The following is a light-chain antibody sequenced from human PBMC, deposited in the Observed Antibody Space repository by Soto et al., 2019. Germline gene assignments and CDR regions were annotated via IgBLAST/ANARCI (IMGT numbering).Light chain of an antibody. J-gene: IGKJ2*01. CDR1: QSITNY. Sequence: DLQMTQSPSSLSASVGDRVTITCRASQSITNYLNWYQQKPGEVPKLLIYTASSLQSGVTSRFSGSGSVTDFTLTISSLQPEDFATYYCQQSYSIPHTCGQGTKLEIK. V-gene: IGKV1-39*01. CDR3: QQSYSIPHT. CDR2: TAS.